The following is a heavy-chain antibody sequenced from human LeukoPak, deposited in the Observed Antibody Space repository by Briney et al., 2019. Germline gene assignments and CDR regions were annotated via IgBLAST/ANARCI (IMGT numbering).Heavy chain of an antibody. CDR1: GGSISSGGYS. CDR2: IYYSGST. D-gene: IGHD4-17*01. V-gene: IGHV4-31*03. J-gene: IGHJ3*02. CDR3: ARDRLRRAFDI. Sequence: KPSETLSLTCTVSGGSISSGGYSWSWIRQPPGKGLEWIGYIYYSGSTYYNPSLKSRVTISVDTSKNQSSLKLSSVTAADTAVYYCARDRLRRAFDIWGQGTMVTVSS.